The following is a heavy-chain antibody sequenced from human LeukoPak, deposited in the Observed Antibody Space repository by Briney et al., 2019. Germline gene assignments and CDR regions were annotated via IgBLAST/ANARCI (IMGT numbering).Heavy chain of an antibody. CDR1: GFTVSSNY. Sequence: GGSLRLSCAASGFTVSSNYMSWVRQAPGKGLEWVSVIYSGGSTYYADSVKGRFTISRDNSKNTLYLQMNSLRAEDTAVYYCARGNPSVNDYYDNAGFDYWGQGTLVTVSS. V-gene: IGHV3-66*01. CDR2: IYSGGST. CDR3: ARGNPSVNDYYDNAGFDY. D-gene: IGHD3-22*01. J-gene: IGHJ4*02.